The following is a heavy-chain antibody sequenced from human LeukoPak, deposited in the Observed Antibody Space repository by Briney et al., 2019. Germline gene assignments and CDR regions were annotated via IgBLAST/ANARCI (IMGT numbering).Heavy chain of an antibody. V-gene: IGHV1-69*05. CDR2: IIPIFGTA. D-gene: IGHD3-22*01. Sequence: ASVKVSCKASGGTFSSYAISWVRQAPGQGLEWMGGIIPIFGTANYAQKSQGRVTTTTDESTSTAYMELSSLRSEDTAVYYCARDSYYYDSSGNGAFDIWGQGTMVTVSS. CDR3: ARDSYYYDSSGNGAFDI. CDR1: GGTFSSYA. J-gene: IGHJ3*02.